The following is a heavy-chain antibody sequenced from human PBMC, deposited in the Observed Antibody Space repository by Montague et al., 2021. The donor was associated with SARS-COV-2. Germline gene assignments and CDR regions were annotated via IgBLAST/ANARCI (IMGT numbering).Heavy chain of an antibody. CDR3: AREYSSGVYFDY. V-gene: IGHV2-70*11. J-gene: IGHJ4*02. CDR2: IDWDDDK. D-gene: IGHD6-19*01. Sequence: PALVKPTKTLTLTCTFSGFSLSTSGMCVSWIRQPPGKALEWLARIDWDDDKYYSTSLKTRLTISKDTSKNQVVLTMTNMDPVDTATYYCAREYSSGVYFDYWGQGTPVTVSS. CDR1: GFSLSTSGMC.